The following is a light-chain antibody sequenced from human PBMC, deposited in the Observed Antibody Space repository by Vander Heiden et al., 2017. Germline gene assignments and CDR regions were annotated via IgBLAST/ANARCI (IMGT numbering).Light chain of an antibody. CDR3: QQYGSSPLFT. CDR2: GAS. Sequence: IVLTQSPGPLSLSPGERATLSCRASQSVSSSYLGWYQQKPGQAPRLLIYGASSRATGIPDSFSGSGSGTDFTLTISRLEPEDFAVYYCQQYGSSPLFTFGHGTKVDIK. CDR1: QSVSSSY. J-gene: IGKJ3*01. V-gene: IGKV3-20*01.